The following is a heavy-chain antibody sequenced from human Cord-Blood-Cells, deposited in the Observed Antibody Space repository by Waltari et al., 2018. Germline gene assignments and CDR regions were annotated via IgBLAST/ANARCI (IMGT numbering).Heavy chain of an antibody. Sequence: QLQLQESGPGLVKPSETLSLTCTVPGGSISSSRYYWGWTRQPPGKGLEWIGSIYYSGSTYYNPSLKSRVTISVDTSKNQFSLKLSSVTAADTAVYYCARHLRPNWGARFDYWGQGTLVTVSS. D-gene: IGHD7-27*01. J-gene: IGHJ4*02. CDR2: IYYSGST. CDR3: ARHLRPNWGARFDY. V-gene: IGHV4-39*07. CDR1: GGSISSSRYY.